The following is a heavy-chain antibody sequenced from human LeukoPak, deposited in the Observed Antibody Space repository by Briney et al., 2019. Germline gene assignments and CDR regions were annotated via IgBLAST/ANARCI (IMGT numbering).Heavy chain of an antibody. CDR3: ARDVAGRYYFDY. CDR1: GFTFSSYW. J-gene: IGHJ4*02. Sequence: TGRSLRLSCAASGFTFSSYWMSWVRQAPGKGLEWVANIKQDGSEKYYVDSVKGRFTISGDNAKNSLYLQMNSLRAEDTAVYYCARDVAGRYYFDYWGQGTLVTVSS. V-gene: IGHV3-7*01. CDR2: IKQDGSEK. D-gene: IGHD6-13*01.